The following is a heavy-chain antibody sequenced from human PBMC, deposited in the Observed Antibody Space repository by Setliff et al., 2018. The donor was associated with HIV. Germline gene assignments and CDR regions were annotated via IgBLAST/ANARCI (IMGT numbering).Heavy chain of an antibody. CDR3: ARGGGSWYGDDSFDY. V-gene: IGHV4-39*01. J-gene: IGHJ4*02. Sequence: PSETLSLTCTVSGGSINSTSYYWGWIRQPPGNGLEWIGSIYHTGSTYYKPSLKSRVTISVDTSKNQFSLKLRSVTAADTAVYYCARGGGSWYGDDSFDYWGQGTLVTVSS. D-gene: IGHD6-13*01. CDR2: IYHTGST. CDR1: GGSINSTSYY.